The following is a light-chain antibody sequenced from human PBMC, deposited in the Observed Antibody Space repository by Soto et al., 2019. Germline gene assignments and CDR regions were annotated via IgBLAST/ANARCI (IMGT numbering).Light chain of an antibody. V-gene: IGKV3-20*01. CDR3: HQYGSAPYT. Sequence: EIVLTQSPGTLSLSPGERATLSCRASQSVSRNYLVWYQQKPGQAPRLLIYGASSRATGIPDRFSGSGSGTDFTLTISRLEPEDFAVYYCHQYGSAPYTFGQGTKLEIK. CDR1: QSVSRNY. CDR2: GAS. J-gene: IGKJ2*01.